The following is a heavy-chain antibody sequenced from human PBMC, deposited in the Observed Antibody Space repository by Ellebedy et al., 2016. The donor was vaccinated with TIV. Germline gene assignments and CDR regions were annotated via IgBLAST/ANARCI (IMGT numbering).Heavy chain of an antibody. J-gene: IGHJ4*02. D-gene: IGHD2-21*02. CDR3: AKDRTSGDGYWVFDS. CDR1: GFTFSSYA. CDR2: ISNTGSRT. Sequence: PGGSLRLSCAAPGFTFSSYAMTWFAKAPGKGLEWVSTISNTGSRTYYADSVEGRFIISRDNAKRTVDLQMRSVRAEDTAVYFCAKDRTSGDGYWVFDSWGQGTMVPVSS. V-gene: IGHV3-23*01.